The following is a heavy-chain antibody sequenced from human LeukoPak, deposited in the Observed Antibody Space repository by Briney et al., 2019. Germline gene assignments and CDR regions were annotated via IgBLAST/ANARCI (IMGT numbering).Heavy chain of an antibody. CDR2: ISGSGGST. J-gene: IGHJ4*02. Sequence: GGSLRLSCAASGFTFSSYAMSWVRQAPGKGLEWVSAISGSGGSTYYADSVKGRFTISRDNSKNALYLQMNSLRAEDTAVYYCASLPYGSGYYSSFDYWGQGTLVTVSS. V-gene: IGHV3-23*01. CDR3: ASLPYGSGYYSSFDY. D-gene: IGHD3-22*01. CDR1: GFTFSSYA.